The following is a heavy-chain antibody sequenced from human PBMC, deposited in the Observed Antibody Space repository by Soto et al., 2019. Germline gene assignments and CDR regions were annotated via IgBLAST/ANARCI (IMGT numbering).Heavy chain of an antibody. J-gene: IGHJ5*02. V-gene: IGHV4-39*01. D-gene: IGHD6-13*01. CDR1: GGSISSNSFH. Sequence: QLQLQESGPGLVKPSETLSLTCTVSGGSISSNSFHWGWIRQPPGKGLEWIGSIYYSGSTYYSPSLKSRVTISVDTSKNQFSLKLSSVTAADTAVYYCARRERAAGTDWWFDPWGQGTPVTVSS. CDR2: IYYSGST. CDR3: ARRERAAGTDWWFDP.